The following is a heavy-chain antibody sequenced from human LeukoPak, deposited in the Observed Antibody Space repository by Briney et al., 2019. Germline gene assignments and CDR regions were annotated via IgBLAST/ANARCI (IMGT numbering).Heavy chain of an antibody. Sequence: GGSLRLSCAASGFTFSNYGMHWVRQAPGKGLEWVAVIWYDGSNKYYADSVKGRFTISRDNSKNTLYLQMNSLRAEDTAVYYCVRDSAAAGTFIDYWGQGTLVTVPS. CDR3: VRDSAAAGTFIDY. V-gene: IGHV3-33*01. CDR2: IWYDGSNK. J-gene: IGHJ4*02. D-gene: IGHD6-13*01. CDR1: GFTFSNYG.